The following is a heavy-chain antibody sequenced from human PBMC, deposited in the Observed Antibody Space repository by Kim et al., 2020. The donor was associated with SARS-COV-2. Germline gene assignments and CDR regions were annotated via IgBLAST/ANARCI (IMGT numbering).Heavy chain of an antibody. Sequence: DYARSVNSRITINPDTSKNQFSLHFNSVTPEDTAVYYCAREALDGPVIDSWGQGTLVTVSS. CDR3: AREALDGPVIDS. J-gene: IGHJ4*02. V-gene: IGHV6-1*01. D-gene: IGHD6-19*01.